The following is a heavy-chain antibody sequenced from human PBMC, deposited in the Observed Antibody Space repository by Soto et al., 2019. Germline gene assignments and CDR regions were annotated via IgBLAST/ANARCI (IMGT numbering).Heavy chain of an antibody. D-gene: IGHD3-22*01. Sequence: PGGSLRLSCAASGFTFSSYSMNWVRQAPGKGLEWVSSISSSSSYIYYADSVKGRFTISRDNAKNSLYLQMNSLIAEDTAVYYCARAGNYYYDSSGYYAVDYWGQGTLVTVSS. V-gene: IGHV3-21*01. J-gene: IGHJ4*02. CDR2: ISSSSSYI. CDR3: ARAGNYYYDSSGYYAVDY. CDR1: GFTFSSYS.